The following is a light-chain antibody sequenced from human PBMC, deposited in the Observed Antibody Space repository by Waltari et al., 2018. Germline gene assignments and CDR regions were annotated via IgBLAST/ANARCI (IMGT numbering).Light chain of an antibody. Sequence: DIVLTQSPDSLAVSLGERATINCKSSQSVLHSTNNENYLGWYQQKTGQPPRLLIYWASTRESGVPDRCSGSGAGTDFTLTISSLQAEDVAVYYCHQYYSIPPWTFGQGTRVEIK. CDR1: QSVLHSTNNENY. J-gene: IGKJ1*01. V-gene: IGKV4-1*01. CDR3: HQYYSIPPWT. CDR2: WAS.